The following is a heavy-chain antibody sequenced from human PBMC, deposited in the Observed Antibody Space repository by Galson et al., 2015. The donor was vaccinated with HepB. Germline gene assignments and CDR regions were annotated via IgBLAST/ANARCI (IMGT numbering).Heavy chain of an antibody. V-gene: IGHV3-7*01. CDR3: AQNLDV. CDR2: MNQDGINK. CDR1: GFTLSTQW. Sequence: LRLSCAASGFTLSTQWMTWVRQAPGRGLEWVASMNQDGINKYYVDSVKGRLTISRDSAENSLYLQMNSLRAEDTAVYYCAQNLDVWGQGTTVTVSS. J-gene: IGHJ6*02.